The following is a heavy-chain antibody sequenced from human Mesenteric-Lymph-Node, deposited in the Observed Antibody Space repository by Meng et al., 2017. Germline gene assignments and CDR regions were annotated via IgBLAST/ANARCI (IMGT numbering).Heavy chain of an antibody. V-gene: IGHV4-31*03. CDR1: GGPIRSSGHY. CDR3: ARTNYGDYNWFDP. D-gene: IGHD4-17*01. Sequence: VQREGLGPGLVKPSDTLSLNCTVSGGPIRSSGHYWGWIRQHPGKGLEWIGYIYYSGSTYYNPSLRSRVAISIDTSKNQFSLKLTSVTAADTAVYFCARTNYGDYNWFDPWGQGTLVTVSS. CDR2: IYYSGST. J-gene: IGHJ5*02.